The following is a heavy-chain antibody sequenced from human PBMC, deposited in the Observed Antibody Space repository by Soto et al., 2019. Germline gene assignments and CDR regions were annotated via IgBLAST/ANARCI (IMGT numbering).Heavy chain of an antibody. V-gene: IGHV1-69*01. CDR3: ARVIGGYSSSWYVFDY. D-gene: IGHD6-13*01. Sequence: KVSCKASGGTFSSYAISWVRQAPGQGLEWMGGIIPIFGTANYAQKFQGRVTITADESTSTAYMELSSLRSEDTAVYYCARVIGGYSSSWYVFDYWGQGTLVTVSS. CDR2: IIPIFGTA. CDR1: GGTFSSYA. J-gene: IGHJ4*02.